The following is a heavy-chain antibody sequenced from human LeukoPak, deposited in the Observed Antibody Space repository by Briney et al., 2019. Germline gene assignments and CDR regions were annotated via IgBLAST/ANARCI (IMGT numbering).Heavy chain of an antibody. Sequence: PGGSLRLSCAASGFTFSRYSMHWVRQAPGKGLVWVSRVNSDGSGTDYADSVKGRFTVSRDNAKNTLYLQMNSLRVEDTAVYYCVCLGLGGLSLDWGQGTLVTVSS. J-gene: IGHJ4*02. CDR2: VNSDGSGT. CDR1: GFTFSRYS. CDR3: VCLGLGGLSLD. D-gene: IGHD3-16*01. V-gene: IGHV3-74*01.